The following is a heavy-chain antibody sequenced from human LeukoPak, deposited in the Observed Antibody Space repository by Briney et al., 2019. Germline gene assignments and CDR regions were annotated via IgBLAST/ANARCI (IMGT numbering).Heavy chain of an antibody. CDR3: AKPGAAAGTGWDYYFDY. D-gene: IGHD6-13*01. CDR1: GFTFSSYA. Sequence: PGGSLRLSCAASGFTFSSYAMSWVRQAPGKGLEWVSAISGSGGSTYYADSVKGRFTISRDNSKSTLYLQMNSLRAEDTAVYYCAKPGAAAGTGWDYYFDYWGQGTLVTVSS. J-gene: IGHJ4*02. CDR2: ISGSGGST. V-gene: IGHV3-23*01.